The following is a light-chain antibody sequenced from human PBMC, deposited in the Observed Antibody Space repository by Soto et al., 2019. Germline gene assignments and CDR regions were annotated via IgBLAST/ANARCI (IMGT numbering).Light chain of an antibody. Sequence: QSALTQPRSVPGSPGQSVTISRPGTSSDVGGYNYVSWYQQHPGKAPKLMIYDVSKRPSGVPDRFSGSKSGNTASLTISGLQAEDEADYYCCSYAGSYTLYVFGTGTKVT. CDR1: SSDVGGYNY. CDR2: DVS. J-gene: IGLJ1*01. V-gene: IGLV2-11*01. CDR3: CSYAGSYTLYV.